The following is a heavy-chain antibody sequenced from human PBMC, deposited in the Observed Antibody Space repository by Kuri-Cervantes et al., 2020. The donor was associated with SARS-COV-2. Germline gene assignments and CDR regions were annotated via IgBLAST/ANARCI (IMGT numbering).Heavy chain of an antibody. Sequence: SVKVSCKASGYTFTGYYMHWVRQAPGQGLEWMGGIIPIFGTANYAQKFQGRVTITTDESTSTAYMELSSLRSEDTAVYYCARAAEDSSGYYYGVYDYWGQGTLVTVSS. J-gene: IGHJ4*02. CDR3: ARAAEDSSGYYYGVYDY. CDR1: GYTFTGYY. CDR2: IIPIFGTA. D-gene: IGHD3-22*01. V-gene: IGHV1-69*05.